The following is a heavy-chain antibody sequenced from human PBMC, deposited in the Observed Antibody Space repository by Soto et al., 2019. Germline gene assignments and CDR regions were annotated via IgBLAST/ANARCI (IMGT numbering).Heavy chain of an antibody. CDR3: ARDLVSCSSTSCYSDYYYYYGMDV. Sequence: GGSLRLSCAASGFTLSSYGMHWVRQAPGKGLEWVAVIWYDGSNKYYADSVKGRFTISRDNSKNTLYLQMNSLRAEDTAVYYCARDLVSCSSTSCYSDYYYYYGMDVWGQGTTVTVSS. V-gene: IGHV3-33*01. D-gene: IGHD2-2*01. CDR1: GFTLSSYG. CDR2: IWYDGSNK. J-gene: IGHJ6*02.